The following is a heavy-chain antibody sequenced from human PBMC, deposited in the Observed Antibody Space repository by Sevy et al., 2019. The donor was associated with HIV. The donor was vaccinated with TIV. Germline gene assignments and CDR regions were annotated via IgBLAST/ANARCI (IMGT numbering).Heavy chain of an antibody. D-gene: IGHD3-22*01. V-gene: IGHV1-24*01. J-gene: IGHJ4*02. CDR3: ATTKDYYDSSGYPFDD. Sequence: ASVKVSCKVSGSTLTKLSMHWVRQAPGKGLEWMATFDPEDGETIYAQKFQGRVTMIEDTSTDTAYMELSSLRSEDTAVYYCATTKDYYDSSGYPFDDWSQGTLVTVSS. CDR2: FDPEDGET. CDR1: GSTLTKLS.